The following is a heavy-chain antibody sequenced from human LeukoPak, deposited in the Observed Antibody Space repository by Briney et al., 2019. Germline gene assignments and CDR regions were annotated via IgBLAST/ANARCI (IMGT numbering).Heavy chain of an antibody. CDR3: ARSRLHHNYGSGTNFDY. J-gene: IGHJ4*02. CDR2: TYYRSYWDN. Sequence: SQTLSLTCAIFGDSVSSNSAAWNWIRQSPSRGLEWLGRTYYRSYWDNDYAVSVQSRIAINPDTSKNQFSLQLNSVTPEDTAVYYCARSRLHHNYGSGTNFDYWGQGTLVTVSS. D-gene: IGHD3-10*01. CDR1: GDSVSSNSAA. V-gene: IGHV6-1*01.